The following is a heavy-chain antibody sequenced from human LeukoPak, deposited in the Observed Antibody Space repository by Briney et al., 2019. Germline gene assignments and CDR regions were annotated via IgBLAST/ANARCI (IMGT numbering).Heavy chain of an antibody. CDR3: ARAHMITSYYYYYYMDV. CDR1: GGSISGYY. D-gene: IGHD3-16*01. J-gene: IGHJ6*03. CDR2: IYYSGST. V-gene: IGHV4-59*01. Sequence: SETLSLTCTVSGGSISGYYWSWIRQPPGKGLEYLGYIYYSGSTNYNPSLKSRVTISVDTSKNQFSLKLSSVTAADTAVYYCARAHMITSYYYYYYMDVWGKGTTVTVSS.